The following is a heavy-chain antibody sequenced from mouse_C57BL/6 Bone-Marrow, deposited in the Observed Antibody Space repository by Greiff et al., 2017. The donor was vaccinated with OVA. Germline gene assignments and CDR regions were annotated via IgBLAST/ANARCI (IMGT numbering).Heavy chain of an antibody. Sequence: EVKVEESGGGLVQPGESLKLSCESNEYEFPSHDMSWVRKTPEKRLELVAAINSDGGSTYYPDTMERRFIISRDNTKKTLYLQMSSLRSEDTALYYCARQLRLRYYAMDYWGQGTSVTVSS. CDR1: EYEFPSHD. D-gene: IGHD3-2*02. V-gene: IGHV5-2*03. CDR2: INSDGGST. CDR3: ARQLRLRYYAMDY. J-gene: IGHJ4*01.